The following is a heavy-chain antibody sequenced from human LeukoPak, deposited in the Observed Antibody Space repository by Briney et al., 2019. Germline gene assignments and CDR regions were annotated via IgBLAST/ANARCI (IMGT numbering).Heavy chain of an antibody. CDR1: GFTFSDYY. V-gene: IGHV3-11*04. J-gene: IGHJ6*03. D-gene: IGHD3-22*01. Sequence: SGGSLRLSCAASGFTFSDYYMSWIRQAPGKGLEWVSYISSSGSTIYYADSVKGRFTISRDNAKNSLYLQMNSLRAEDTAVYYCARDYYDSSGIYYYYYYYMDVWGKGTTVTISS. CDR3: ARDYYDSSGIYYYYYYYMDV. CDR2: ISSSGSTI.